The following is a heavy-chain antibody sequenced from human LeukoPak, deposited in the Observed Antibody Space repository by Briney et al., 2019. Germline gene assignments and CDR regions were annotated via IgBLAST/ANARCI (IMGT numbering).Heavy chain of an antibody. CDR3: ARAQWTAFDYYYYMDV. CDR2: IKVDGSEK. D-gene: IGHD3/OR15-3a*01. Sequence: GGSLRLSCAVSGFTFSRYWMTWVRQAPGKGLEWVANIKVDGSEKYYVDAVKGRFTISRDNAKDSLYLQMNGLRAEDTAVYYCARAQWTAFDYYYYMDVWGKGTTVTVSS. V-gene: IGHV3-7*01. CDR1: GFTFSRYW. J-gene: IGHJ6*03.